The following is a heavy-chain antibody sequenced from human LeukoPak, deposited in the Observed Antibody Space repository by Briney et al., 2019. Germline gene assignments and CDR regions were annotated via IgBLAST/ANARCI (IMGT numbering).Heavy chain of an antibody. CDR3: AWGATTLDY. J-gene: IGHJ4*02. Sequence: GGSLRLSCAASGFPFSDYYMSWIRQAPGKGLEWVSYISSSGSTIYYAVSVKGRFTISRDNAKNTLYLEMNSLRAEDTAVYYCAWGATTLDYWGQGTLVTVSS. V-gene: IGHV3-11*04. CDR1: GFPFSDYY. CDR2: ISSSGSTI. D-gene: IGHD1-26*01.